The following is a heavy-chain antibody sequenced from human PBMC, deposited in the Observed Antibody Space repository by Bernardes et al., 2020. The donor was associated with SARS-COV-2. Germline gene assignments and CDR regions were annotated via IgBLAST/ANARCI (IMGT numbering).Heavy chain of an antibody. CDR3: ASHLDYAYRETGYFDY. J-gene: IGHJ4*02. D-gene: IGHD3-16*01. CDR2: VVPVLGVV. CDR1: GGTFSTYI. V-gene: IGHV1-69*02. Sequence: SVKVSCEASGGTFSTYIISWVRQAPGQGLEWMGRVVPVLGVVNYAQKFQDRVTITADRSTNSAYMELSSLRYEDTAVYYCASHLDYAYRETGYFDYWGQGTLVTVSS.